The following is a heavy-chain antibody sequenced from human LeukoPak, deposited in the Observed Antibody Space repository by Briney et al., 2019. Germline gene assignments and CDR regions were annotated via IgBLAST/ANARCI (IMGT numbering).Heavy chain of an antibody. J-gene: IGHJ5*02. D-gene: IGHD5-18*01. CDR2: FDPEDGET. CDR1: GYTLTEIS. V-gene: IGHV1-24*01. CDR3: ATGPDTAMVNDWFDP. Sequence: ASVKVSCKVSGYTLTEISMHWVRQAPGKGLEWMGGFDPEDGETIYAQKFQGRVTMTEDTSTDTAYMELSSLRSEDTAVYYCATGPDTAMVNDWFDPWGQGTLVTVSS.